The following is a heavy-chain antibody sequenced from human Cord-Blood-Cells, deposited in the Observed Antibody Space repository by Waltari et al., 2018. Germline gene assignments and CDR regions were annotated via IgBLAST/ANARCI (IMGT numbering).Heavy chain of an antibody. J-gene: IGHJ3*02. CDR2: INNSEST. Sequence: VQLQQWGAGMLKHSETLSLTCAVYGGSLGGYYWSWIRQPPGKGLEWIVEINNSESTNYNPSLKSRVTISVDTSKNQFSLKLSSVTAADTAVYYCARRNWGWCAFDIWGQGTMVTDSS. CDR1: GGSLGGYY. CDR3: ARRNWGWCAFDI. V-gene: IGHV4-34*01. D-gene: IGHD7-27*01.